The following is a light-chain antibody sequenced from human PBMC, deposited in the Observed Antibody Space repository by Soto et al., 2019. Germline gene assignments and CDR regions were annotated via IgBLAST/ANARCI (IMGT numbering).Light chain of an antibody. CDR1: SSDVGGYNY. CDR2: DVS. V-gene: IGLV2-14*01. Sequence: ALTQPASVSGSPGQSITISCTGTSSDVGGYNYVSWYQQHPGKAPKLMIYDVSNRPSGVSNRFSGSKSGNTASLTISGLQAEGEADYYCSSYTSSSTVFGTGTKVTVL. CDR3: SSYTSSSTV. J-gene: IGLJ1*01.